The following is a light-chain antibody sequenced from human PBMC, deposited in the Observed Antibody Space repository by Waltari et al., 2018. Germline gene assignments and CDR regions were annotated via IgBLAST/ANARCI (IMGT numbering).Light chain of an antibody. CDR3: QQANTFPPGVT. Sequence: DIQMTQSPSSVSASVGDRINITCRASQDLGNWLAWYQQKPGTAPKLLIYAASRLQRGVPARVSGSGFGTDFTLTIVRLQPEDCATYFCQQANTFPPGVTFGGGTKVEI. J-gene: IGKJ4*01. V-gene: IGKV1D-12*01. CDR2: AAS. CDR1: QDLGNW.